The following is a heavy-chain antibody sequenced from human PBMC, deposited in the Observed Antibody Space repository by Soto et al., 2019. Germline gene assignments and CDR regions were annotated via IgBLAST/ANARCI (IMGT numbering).Heavy chain of an antibody. J-gene: IGHJ4*02. CDR1: GGSISSGDYY. CDR2: IYYSGST. D-gene: IGHD3-16*02. CDR3: ARDIGTGRRPYYFDY. Sequence: SETLSLTCTVSGGSISSGDYYWSWIRQPPGKGLEWIGYIYYSGSTYYNPSLKSRVTISVDTSKNQFSLKLSSVTAADTAVYYCARDIGTGRRPYYFDYWGQGTLVTAPQ. V-gene: IGHV4-30-4*01.